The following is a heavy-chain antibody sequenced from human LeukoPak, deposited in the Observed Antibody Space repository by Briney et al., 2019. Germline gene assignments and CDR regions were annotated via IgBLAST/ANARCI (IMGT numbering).Heavy chain of an antibody. Sequence: PSETLSLTCTVSGGSISSGGYYWSWIRQHPGKGLEWIGYIYYSGSTYYNPSLKSRVTISVDTSKNQFSLKLISVTAADTAVYYCARAIVVTTYYFDYWGQGTLVTVSS. CDR3: ARAIVVTTYYFDY. D-gene: IGHD5-12*01. CDR2: IYYSGST. J-gene: IGHJ4*02. CDR1: GGSISSGGYY. V-gene: IGHV4-31*03.